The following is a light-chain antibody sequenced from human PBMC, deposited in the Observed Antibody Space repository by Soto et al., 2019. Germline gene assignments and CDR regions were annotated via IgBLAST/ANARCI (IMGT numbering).Light chain of an antibody. CDR3: QQRSNWPPEIT. Sequence: EIVLTQSPATLSLSPGGRATLSCRASQSVSSYLAWYQQKPGQAPRLLIYDASNRATGIPARFSGSGSGTDFTLTISSLEPEDFAVYYCQQRSNWPPEITFGQGTRLE. J-gene: IGKJ5*01. CDR1: QSVSSY. V-gene: IGKV3-11*01. CDR2: DAS.